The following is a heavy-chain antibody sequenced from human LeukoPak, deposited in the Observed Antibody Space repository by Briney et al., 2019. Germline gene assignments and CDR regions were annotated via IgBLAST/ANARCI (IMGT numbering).Heavy chain of an antibody. J-gene: IGHJ6*03. D-gene: IGHD1-14*01. V-gene: IGHV1-69*13. CDR2: IIPIFTTT. CDR1: GGTFSSFA. Sequence: SVKVSCKTSGGTFSSFAIAWVRQAPGQGLEWMAGIIPIFTTTNYAQEFQGRVSLSADESTSTVYMELSSLRSDDTAVYYCARGPPLTYDHTPEGYYHYYMDVWGEGTTVTISS. CDR3: ARGPPLTYDHTPEGYYHYYMDV.